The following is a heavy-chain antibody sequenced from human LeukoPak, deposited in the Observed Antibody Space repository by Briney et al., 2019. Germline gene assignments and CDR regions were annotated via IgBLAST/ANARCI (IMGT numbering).Heavy chain of an antibody. Sequence: GGSLRLSCAASGFIFSSPRMSWVRQAPGKGLEWVANMKHDGSEKYYVDSVKGRFTISVDSAKRSLYLQMNSLKDEDTAVYYCARDPHWGAGYFDFWGQGALVTVSS. CDR1: GFIFSSPR. CDR2: MKHDGSEK. D-gene: IGHD1-26*01. J-gene: IGHJ4*02. V-gene: IGHV3-7*01. CDR3: ARDPHWGAGYFDF.